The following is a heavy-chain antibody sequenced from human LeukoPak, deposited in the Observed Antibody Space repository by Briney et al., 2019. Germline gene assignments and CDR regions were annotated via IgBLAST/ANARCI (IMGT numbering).Heavy chain of an antibody. Sequence: SETLSLTCTVSGGTINEYYWSWIRQPAGKGLEWIGHVYSTGSTNYNPSFKSRVTMSVDMSKNQFSLKLTSVTAADTAVYYCARGGWLPPYFWGQGTLVIVSS. J-gene: IGHJ4*02. CDR2: VYSTGST. V-gene: IGHV4-4*07. D-gene: IGHD3-22*01. CDR3: ARGGWLPPYF. CDR1: GGTINEYY.